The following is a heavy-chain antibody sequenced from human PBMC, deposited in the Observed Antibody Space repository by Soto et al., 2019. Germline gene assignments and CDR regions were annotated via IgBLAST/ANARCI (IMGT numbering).Heavy chain of an antibody. CDR3: VRPSSGYSSGAFDI. J-gene: IGHJ3*02. CDR2: IYYSGST. CDR1: GGSINSGGYY. V-gene: IGHV4-31*03. Sequence: QVQLQESGPGLVKPSQTLSLTCSVSGGSINSGGYYWSWIRQHPGKGLEWIGYIYYSGSTYYNPSLKSRVTISVDTSKNQFSLRLSSVTAADTAVYYCVRPSSGYSSGAFDIWGQGTMVTVSS. D-gene: IGHD3-22*01.